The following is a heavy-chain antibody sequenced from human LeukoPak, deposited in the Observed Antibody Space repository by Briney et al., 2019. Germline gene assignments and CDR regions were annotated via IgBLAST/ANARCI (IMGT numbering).Heavy chain of an antibody. Sequence: PGGSLRLSCAASGFTFSSYAMSWVRQAPGKGLEWVSAISGSGGSTYYADSVKGRFTISRDNAKNSLYLQMNSLGAEDTAVYYCARDLHYYDSSDAFDIWGQGTMVTVSS. CDR3: ARDLHYYDSSDAFDI. CDR2: ISGSGGST. J-gene: IGHJ3*02. CDR1: GFTFSSYA. V-gene: IGHV3-23*01. D-gene: IGHD3-22*01.